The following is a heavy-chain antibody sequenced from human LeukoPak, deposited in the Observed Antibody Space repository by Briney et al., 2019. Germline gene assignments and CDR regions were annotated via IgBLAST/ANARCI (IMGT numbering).Heavy chain of an antibody. J-gene: IGHJ4*02. CDR3: ARWLLLGDYFDY. Sequence: SETLSLTCTVSAGSISSGSYYWSWIRQPAGKGLEWIGRIYTSGSTNYNPSLKSRVAISVDTSKNQFSLKLSSVAAADTAVYYCARWLLLGDYFDYWGQGTLVTVSS. D-gene: IGHD3-22*01. V-gene: IGHV4-61*02. CDR2: IYTSGST. CDR1: AGSISSGSYY.